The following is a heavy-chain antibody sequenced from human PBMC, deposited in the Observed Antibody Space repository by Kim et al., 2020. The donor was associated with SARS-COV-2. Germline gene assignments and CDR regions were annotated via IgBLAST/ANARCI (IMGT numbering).Heavy chain of an antibody. J-gene: IGHJ2*01. Sequence: YADSGKGRFTISRDNSKNTLYLQMNSLRAEDTAVYYCARASSGYDGWYFDLWGRGTLVTVSS. CDR3: ARASSGYDGWYFDL. V-gene: IGHV3-33*01. D-gene: IGHD5-12*01.